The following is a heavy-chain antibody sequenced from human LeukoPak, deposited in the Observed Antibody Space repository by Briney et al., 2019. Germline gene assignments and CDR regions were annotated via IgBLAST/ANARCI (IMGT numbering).Heavy chain of an antibody. Sequence: GGSLRLSCAASGFTFSSYWMSWVRQAPGKGLEWVANIKQDGSEKYYVDSVKGRFTISRDNAKNSLYLQMNSLRAEDTAVYYCAKEADGGRWSLLYQLLFLDDYWGQGTLVTVSS. V-gene: IGHV3-7*03. CDR2: IKQDGSEK. D-gene: IGHD2-2*01. CDR1: GFTFSSYW. CDR3: AKEADGGRWSLLYQLLFLDDY. J-gene: IGHJ4*02.